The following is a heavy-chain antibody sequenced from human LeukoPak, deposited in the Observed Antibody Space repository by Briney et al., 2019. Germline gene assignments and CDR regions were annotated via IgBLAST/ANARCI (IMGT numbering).Heavy chain of an antibody. V-gene: IGHV1-24*01. CDR1: GYTLTELS. CDR3: AREYYDFWSGYYTRYFDY. CDR2: FDPEDGET. Sequence: ASVKVSCEVSGYTLTELSMHWVRQAPGKGLEWMGGFDPEDGETIYAQNFQGRVTMTEDTSTDTAYMELSSLRSEDTAVYYCAREYYDFWSGYYTRYFDYWGQGTLVTVSS. D-gene: IGHD3-3*01. J-gene: IGHJ4*02.